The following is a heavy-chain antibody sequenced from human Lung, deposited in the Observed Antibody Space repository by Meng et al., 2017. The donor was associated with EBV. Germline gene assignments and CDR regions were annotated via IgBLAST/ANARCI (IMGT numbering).Heavy chain of an antibody. Sequence: VEVVYSVSELKKPGAVVKGSCTASGYTVINYAINWVRQAPGQGLEWMGWINTHTGNPTYGQGFTGRFVLSSDTSVSTANLQISSLKAEDTAVYYCARGGPYPDSSGFHWYFDLWGRGTLVTVSS. CDR3: ARGGPYPDSSGFHWYFDL. J-gene: IGHJ2*01. CDR2: INTHTGNP. D-gene: IGHD3-22*01. CDR1: GYTVINYA. V-gene: IGHV7-4-1*02.